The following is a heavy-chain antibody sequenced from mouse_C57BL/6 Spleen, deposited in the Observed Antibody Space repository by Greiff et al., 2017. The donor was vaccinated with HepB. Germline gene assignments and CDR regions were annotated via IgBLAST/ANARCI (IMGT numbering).Heavy chain of an antibody. CDR1: GFTFSSYT. CDR3: ARQGNYDYAMDY. CDR2: ISGGGGNT. Sequence: EVQGVESGGGLVKPGGSLKLSCAASGFTFSSYTMSWVRQTPEKRLEWVATISGGGGNTYYPDSVKGRFTISRDNAKNTLYLQMSSLRSEDTALYYCARQGNYDYAMDYWGQGTSVTVSS. D-gene: IGHD2-1*01. V-gene: IGHV5-9*01. J-gene: IGHJ4*01.